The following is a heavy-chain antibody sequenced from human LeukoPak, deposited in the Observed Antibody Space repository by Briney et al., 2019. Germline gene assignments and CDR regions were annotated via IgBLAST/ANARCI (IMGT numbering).Heavy chain of an antibody. J-gene: IGHJ6*02. Sequence: GGSLRLSCAASGFTFSSYSMNWVRQAPGKGLEWVSYISSSSSTIYYADSVKGRFTISRDNAKNSLYLQMNSLRAEDTAVYYCASFRGTSGYSSSWYLRDYYYGMDVWGQGTTVTVSS. D-gene: IGHD6-13*01. CDR2: ISSSSSTI. CDR3: ASFRGTSGYSSSWYLRDYYYGMDV. V-gene: IGHV3-48*01. CDR1: GFTFSSYS.